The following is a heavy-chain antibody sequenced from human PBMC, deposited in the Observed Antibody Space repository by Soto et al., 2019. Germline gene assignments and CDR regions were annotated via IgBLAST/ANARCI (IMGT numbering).Heavy chain of an antibody. J-gene: IGHJ4*02. V-gene: IGHV5-10-1*01. D-gene: IGHD6-19*01. CDR3: ARHGPPYSSGWYD. CDR1: GYSFTSYW. CDR2: IDPSDSYT. Sequence: GESLKISCQGSGYSFTSYWISWVRQMPGKGLEWMGRIDPSDSYTNYSPSFQGHVTISADKSISTAYLQWSSLKASDTAMYYCARHGPPYSSGWYDWGQGTLVTVSS.